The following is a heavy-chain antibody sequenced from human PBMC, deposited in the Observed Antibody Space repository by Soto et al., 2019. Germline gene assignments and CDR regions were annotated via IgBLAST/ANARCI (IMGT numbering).Heavy chain of an antibody. CDR2: IYYDGSEQ. CDR3: AKEESSGWYRTADY. V-gene: IGHV3-30*18. Sequence: QVQLVESGGGVVQPGRSLRLSCAASGFTFSSSGMHWVRQAPGEGLEWVGVIYYDGSEQYYGDCVKGRFTISRDNSKNTLYLQMNSLRDEDTAVYYCAKEESSGWYRTADYWGQGTLVTVSS. D-gene: IGHD6-19*01. J-gene: IGHJ4*02. CDR1: GFTFSSSG.